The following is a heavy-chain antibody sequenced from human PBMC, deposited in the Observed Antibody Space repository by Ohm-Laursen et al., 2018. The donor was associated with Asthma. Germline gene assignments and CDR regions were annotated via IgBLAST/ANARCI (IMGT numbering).Heavy chain of an antibody. CDR3: ARHKIGRDGYPKNFDY. V-gene: IGHV1-46*01. CDR1: GYTFTSYY. J-gene: IGHJ4*02. D-gene: IGHD5-24*01. CDR2: INPSGGST. Sequence: ASVKVSCKASGYTFTSYYMHWVRQAPGQGLEWMGIINPSGGSTSYAQKFQGRVTMTRDTSTSTVYMELSSLRSEDTAVYYCARHKIGRDGYPKNFDYWGQGTLVTVSS.